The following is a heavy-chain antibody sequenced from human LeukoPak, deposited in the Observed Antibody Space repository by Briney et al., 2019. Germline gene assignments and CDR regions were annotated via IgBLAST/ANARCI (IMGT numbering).Heavy chain of an antibody. Sequence: SETLSLTCTISGGSVSDYYWSWIRQSPGKGLEWIGYIYHTGSTSYSPSLKSRVTISADTSKNQFSLKLSSVTAADTAVYYCARGLGYCSSTSCSNWFDPWGQGTLVTVSS. CDR3: ARGLGYCSSTSCSNWFDP. CDR1: GGSVSDYY. CDR2: IYHTGST. D-gene: IGHD2-2*01. J-gene: IGHJ5*02. V-gene: IGHV4-59*02.